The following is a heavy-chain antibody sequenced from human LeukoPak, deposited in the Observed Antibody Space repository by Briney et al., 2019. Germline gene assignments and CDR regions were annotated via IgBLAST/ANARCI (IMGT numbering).Heavy chain of an antibody. V-gene: IGHV4-34*01. CDR3: ARDSGSYLDDAFDI. J-gene: IGHJ3*02. Sequence: PSETLSLACAVYGGSFSDYYWSWIRQPPGKGLEWIGEINHSGSTNYNPSLKSRVTISVDTSNNQFSLKLSSVTAADTAVYYCARDSGSYLDDAFDIWGQGTMATVSS. CDR1: GGSFSDYY. CDR2: INHSGST. D-gene: IGHD1-26*01.